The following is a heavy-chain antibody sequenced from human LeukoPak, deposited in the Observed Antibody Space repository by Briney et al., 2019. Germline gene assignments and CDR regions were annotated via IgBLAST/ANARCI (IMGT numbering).Heavy chain of an antibody. D-gene: IGHD6-13*01. V-gene: IGHV3-21*01. CDR2: ISGSSSYV. CDR1: GFTFSSYS. Sequence: GGSLRLSCAASGFTFSSYSMNWVRQAPGKGLEWVSSISGSSSYVYYADSVKGRFTISRDNSKNTLYLQMNSLRGEDTAVYYCARDGRSSSWYEGFDPWGQGALVTVSS. CDR3: ARDGRSSSWYEGFDP. J-gene: IGHJ5*02.